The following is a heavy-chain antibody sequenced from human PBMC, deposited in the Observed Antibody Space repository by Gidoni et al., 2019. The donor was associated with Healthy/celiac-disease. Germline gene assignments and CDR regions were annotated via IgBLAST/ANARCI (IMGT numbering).Heavy chain of an antibody. CDR3: ARDYYDSSGYPDAFDI. D-gene: IGHD3-22*01. CDR2: KGYNGSNK. CDR1: GFTFISYG. J-gene: IGHJ3*02. V-gene: IGHV3-33*08. Sequence: QVQLVESGGGGVQPGRSLRLSCAASGFTFISYGRHWVRQAPGKGLEWVAVKGYNGSNKYYADSVKCRFTISRDNSKNTLYLQRNSLRAEDTAVYYCARDYYDSSGYPDAFDIWGQGTMVTVSS.